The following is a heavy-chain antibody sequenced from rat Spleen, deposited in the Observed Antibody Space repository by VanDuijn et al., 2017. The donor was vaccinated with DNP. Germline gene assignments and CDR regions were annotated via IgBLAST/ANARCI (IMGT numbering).Heavy chain of an antibody. J-gene: IGHJ2*01. CDR3: DRDDIGTTRFEY. Sequence: QVQLKESGPGLVQPSQTLSLTCTVAGFSLTSYNVHWVRQPPGKDLEWMGIIWNTGGTQYNSALNSRLSISKDTSKSQVFLKKNSLQTEDTATYFCDRDDIGTTRFEYWGQGVMVTVSS. V-gene: IGHV2-41*01. CDR1: GFSLTSYN. D-gene: IGHD1-5*01. CDR2: IWNTGGT.